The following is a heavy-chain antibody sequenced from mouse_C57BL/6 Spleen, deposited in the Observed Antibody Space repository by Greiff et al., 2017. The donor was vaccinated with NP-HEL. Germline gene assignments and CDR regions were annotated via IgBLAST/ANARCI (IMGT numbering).Heavy chain of an antibody. CDR1: GYTFTDYY. CDR2: INPNNGGT. D-gene: IGHD2-4*01. Sequence: EVQLQQSGPELVKPGASVKISCKASGYTFTDYYMNWVKQSHGKSLEWIGDINPNNGGTSYNQKFKGKATLTVDKSSSTAYMELRSLTSEDSAVYYCARFDYYFDYWGKGTTLTVSS. V-gene: IGHV1-26*01. CDR3: ARFDYYFDY. J-gene: IGHJ2*01.